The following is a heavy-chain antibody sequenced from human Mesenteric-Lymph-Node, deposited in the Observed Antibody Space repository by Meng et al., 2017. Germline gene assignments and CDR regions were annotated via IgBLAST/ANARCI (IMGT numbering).Heavy chain of an antibody. J-gene: IGHJ6*02. Sequence: GGSLRLSCAASGFTFSSYAMHWVRQAPGKGLEWVAVISYDGSNKYYADSVKGRFTISRDNSKNTLYLQMNSLRAEDTAVYYCARDGTTVTTPGMDVWGQGTTVTVSS. V-gene: IGHV3-30*01. D-gene: IGHD4-17*01. CDR1: GFTFSSYA. CDR3: ARDGTTVTTPGMDV. CDR2: ISYDGSNK.